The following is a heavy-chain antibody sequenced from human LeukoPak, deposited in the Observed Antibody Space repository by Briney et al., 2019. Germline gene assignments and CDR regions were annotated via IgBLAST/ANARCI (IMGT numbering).Heavy chain of an antibody. J-gene: IGHJ5*02. CDR3: AKGQYDFWSGYSLTNWFDP. CDR2: IRYDGSNK. CDR1: GFTFSSYA. V-gene: IGHV3-30*02. D-gene: IGHD3-3*01. Sequence: GGSLRLSCAASGFTFSSYAMSWVRQAPGKGLEWVAFIRYDGSNKYYADSVKGRFTISRDNSKNTLYLQMNSLRAEDTAVYYCAKGQYDFWSGYSLTNWFDPWGQGTLVTVSS.